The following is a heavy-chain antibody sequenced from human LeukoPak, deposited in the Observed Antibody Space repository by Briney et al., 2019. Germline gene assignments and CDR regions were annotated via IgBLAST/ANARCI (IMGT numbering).Heavy chain of an antibody. D-gene: IGHD6-19*01. CDR2: ISGSGGST. CDR1: GFTFSTYA. V-gene: IGHV3-23*01. Sequence: QPGGSLRLSCAASGFTFSTYAMNWVRQASGKGLEWVSTISGSGGSTYYADSVKGRFTISRDNSKNTLHLQMNSLRAEDTAVYYCAKGNEQWLVHYWGQGTLVTVSS. J-gene: IGHJ4*02. CDR3: AKGNEQWLVHY.